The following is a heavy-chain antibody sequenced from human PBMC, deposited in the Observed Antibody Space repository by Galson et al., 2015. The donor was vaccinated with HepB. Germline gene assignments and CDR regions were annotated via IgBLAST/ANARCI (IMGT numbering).Heavy chain of an antibody. CDR2: INPNSGGT. CDR1: GYTFTGYY. CDR3: ARDGVGFGIAAAGFFDY. Sequence: SVKVSCKASGYTFTGYYTHWVRQAPGQGLEWMGRINPNSGGTNYAQKFQGRVTMTRDTSISTAYMELSRLRSDDTAVYYCARDGVGFGIAAAGFFDYWGQGTLVTVSS. D-gene: IGHD6-13*01. V-gene: IGHV1-2*06. J-gene: IGHJ4*02.